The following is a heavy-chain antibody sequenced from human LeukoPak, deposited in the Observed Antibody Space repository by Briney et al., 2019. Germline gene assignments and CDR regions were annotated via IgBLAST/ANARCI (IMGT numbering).Heavy chain of an antibody. CDR1: GFTFSSYG. CDR3: AKGHSSSWSIFDY. V-gene: IGHV3-23*01. J-gene: IGHJ4*02. CDR2: ISGTYTSI. Sequence: GGTLRLSCAASGFTFSSYGMSWVRQAPGKGLEWVSSISGTYTSIYYADSVKGRFTISRDNSKNTLYLQMNSLRADDTAVYHCAKGHSSSWSIFDYWGQGTLVTVSS. D-gene: IGHD6-13*01.